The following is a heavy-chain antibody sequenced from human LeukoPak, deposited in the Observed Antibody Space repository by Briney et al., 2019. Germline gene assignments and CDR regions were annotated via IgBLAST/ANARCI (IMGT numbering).Heavy chain of an antibody. CDR3: AGPFTTKFDY. CDR1: GGSISSYY. J-gene: IGHJ4*02. V-gene: IGHV4-59*08. D-gene: IGHD1-14*01. CDR2: IYYSGST. Sequence: SETLSLTCTVSGGSISSYYWSWIRQPPGKGLEWIGYIYYSGSTNYNPSLKSRVTISVGTSKNQFSLKLSSVTAADTAVYYCAGPFTTKFDYWGQGTLVTVSS.